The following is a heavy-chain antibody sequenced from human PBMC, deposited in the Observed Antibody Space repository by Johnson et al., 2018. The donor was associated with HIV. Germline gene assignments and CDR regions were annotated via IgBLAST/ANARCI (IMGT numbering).Heavy chain of an antibody. CDR2: ISGSGGST. CDR1: GFTFSSYA. V-gene: IGHV3-23*04. D-gene: IGHD3-16*01. CDR3: AKPPSMGADAFDI. J-gene: IGHJ3*02. Sequence: VQLVESGGGVVQHGRSLRLSCAASGFTFSSYAMHWVRQAPGKGLEWVSAISGSGGSTYYADSVKGRFTISRDNSKNTLYLQMNSLRAEDAAVYYCAKPPSMGADAFDIWGQGTMVTVSS.